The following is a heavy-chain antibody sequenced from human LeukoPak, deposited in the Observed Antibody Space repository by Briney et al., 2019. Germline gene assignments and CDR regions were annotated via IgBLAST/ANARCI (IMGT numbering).Heavy chain of an antibody. V-gene: IGHV3-7*01. J-gene: IGHJ4*02. D-gene: IGHD3-3*02. Sequence: RGSLRLSCAVSGFTFSDYWVTWVRQTPGKGLEFVANINRDGSVKNYVDSVKGRFTISRDNAKNSLYLQMTSLRVDDTAIYYCARDPGFSSFDYWGQGILVTVSS. CDR1: GFTFSDYW. CDR3: ARDPGFSSFDY. CDR2: INRDGSVK.